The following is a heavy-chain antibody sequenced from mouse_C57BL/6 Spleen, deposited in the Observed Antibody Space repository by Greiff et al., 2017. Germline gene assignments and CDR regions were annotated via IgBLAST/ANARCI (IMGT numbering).Heavy chain of an antibody. Sequence: EVNVVESGGDLVKPGGSLKLSCAASGFTFSSYGMSWVRQTPDKKLEWVATISSGGSYTYYPDSVKGRFTISRDNAKNTLYLQMSSLKSEDTAMYYCARDSSYWYFDVWGTGTTVTVSS. D-gene: IGHD1-1*01. CDR2: ISSGGSYT. CDR1: GFTFSSYG. J-gene: IGHJ1*03. CDR3: ARDSSYWYFDV. V-gene: IGHV5-6*01.